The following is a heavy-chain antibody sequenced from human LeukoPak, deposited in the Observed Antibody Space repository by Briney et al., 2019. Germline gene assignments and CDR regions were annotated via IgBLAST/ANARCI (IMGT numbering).Heavy chain of an antibody. CDR1: GFTFSAYW. J-gene: IGHJ4*02. Sequence: PGGSLRLSCAASGFTFSAYWMHWVRQAPGKGLVWVGRINDVGSDSTYVDSVKGRFTISRDNAKNTLYLQMNNLRAEDTAVYCCAGVKVAGTRSFDYWGQGTLATVSS. V-gene: IGHV3-74*01. CDR2: INDVGSDS. CDR3: AGVKVAGTRSFDY. D-gene: IGHD6-19*01.